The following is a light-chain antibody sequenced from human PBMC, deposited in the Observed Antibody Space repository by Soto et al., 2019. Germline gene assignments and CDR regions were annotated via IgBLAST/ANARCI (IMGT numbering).Light chain of an antibody. V-gene: IGKV2-28*01. J-gene: IGKJ4*01. CDR2: AAS. CDR3: QQIYNIPVT. Sequence: DIVVTQSPLSLPVTPGEPASISCRSSQSLLHINGYNYLDWYLQKPGQSPQLLIFAASNLVSGVPSRFSGSGSGTDFTLTISSLQPEDFATYYCQQIYNIPVTFGGGTKVDIK. CDR1: QSLLHINGYNY.